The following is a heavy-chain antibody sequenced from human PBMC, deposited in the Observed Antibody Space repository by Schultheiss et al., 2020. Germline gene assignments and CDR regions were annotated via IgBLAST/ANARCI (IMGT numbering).Heavy chain of an antibody. J-gene: IGHJ6*02. CDR2: ITDSGGSA. CDR1: GFTFSDYY. CDR3: ARDPAVGATTWLGYYYYGMDF. Sequence: GGSLRLSCAASGFTFSDYYMNWVRQAPGKGPEWVSSITDSGGSAFYADSVRGRFTISRDNSKNTLYLQMNSLRAEDTAVYYCARDPAVGATTWLGYYYYGMDFWGQGTSVTVSS. V-gene: IGHV3-23*01. D-gene: IGHD1-26*01.